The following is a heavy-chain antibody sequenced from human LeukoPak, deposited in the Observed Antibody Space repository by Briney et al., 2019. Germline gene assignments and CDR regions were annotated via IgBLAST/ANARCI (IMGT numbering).Heavy chain of an antibody. V-gene: IGHV3-9*01. CDR3: ARAQDGGFDY. J-gene: IGHJ4*02. D-gene: IGHD5-24*01. CDR2: ISWNSGSI. CDR1: GFTFDDYA. Sequence: GGSLRLSCAASGFTFDDYAMHWVRQAPGKGLEWVSGISWNSGSIGYADSVKGRFTISRDNAKNSLYLQMNSLRAEDTAVYYCARAQDGGFDYWGQGTLVTVSS.